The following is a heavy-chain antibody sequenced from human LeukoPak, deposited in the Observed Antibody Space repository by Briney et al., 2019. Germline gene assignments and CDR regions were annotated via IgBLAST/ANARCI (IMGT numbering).Heavy chain of an antibody. D-gene: IGHD6-6*01. CDR2: INPNSGGT. V-gene: IGHV1-2*02. CDR3: ARDGFYSSSPTPPYYYYYMDV. J-gene: IGHJ6*03. CDR1: GYTFTGYY. Sequence: ASVKVSCKASGYTFTGYYMHWVRQAPGQGLEWMGWINPNSGGTNYAQKFQGRVTMTRDTSISTAYMELSRLRSDDTAVYYCARDGFYSSSPTPPYYYYYMDVWGKGTTVTVSS.